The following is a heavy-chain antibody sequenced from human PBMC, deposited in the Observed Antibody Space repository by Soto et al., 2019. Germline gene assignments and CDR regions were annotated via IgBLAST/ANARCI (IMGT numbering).Heavy chain of an antibody. CDR3: ARARQYYDCELVP. V-gene: IGHV4-59*12. CDR2: IYYSGTT. Sequence: PSETLSLTCTVSGGSISSYYWSWIRQPPGKGMEWIGYIYYSGTTYYNPSLKSRVTMAVDTSKNQFSLKLTSVTAVDTAVYYCARARQYYDCELVPWGQGTLVTVSS. CDR1: GGSISSYY. D-gene: IGHD3-22*01. J-gene: IGHJ5*02.